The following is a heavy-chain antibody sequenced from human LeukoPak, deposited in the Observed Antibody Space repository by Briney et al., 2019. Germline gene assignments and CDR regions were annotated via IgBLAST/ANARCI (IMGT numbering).Heavy chain of an antibody. J-gene: IGHJ6*03. CDR1: GGSISSYY. D-gene: IGHD3-10*01. CDR3: ARRVGRYFGERAYYYNYMDV. V-gene: IGHV4-59*12. Sequence: SETLSLTCTVSGGSISSYYWSWIRQPPGKGLEWIGYIYYSGSTNYNPSLKSRVTISVDKSKNQFSLKLSSVTAADTAVYYCARRVGRYFGERAYYYNYMDVWDKGSTVTISS. CDR2: IYYSGST.